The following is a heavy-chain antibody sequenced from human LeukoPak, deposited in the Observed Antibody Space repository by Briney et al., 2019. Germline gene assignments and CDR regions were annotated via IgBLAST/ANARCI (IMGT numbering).Heavy chain of an antibody. CDR2: IIPIFGTA. J-gene: IGHJ4*02. CDR3: ATTPGIAAAGIDY. V-gene: IGHV1-69*05. Sequence: SVKVSCKVSGYTHTELSMHWVRQAPGQGLEWMGGIIPIFGTANYAQKFQGRVTITTDESTSTAYMELSSLRSEDTAVYYCATTPGIAAAGIDYWGQGTLVTVSS. D-gene: IGHD6-13*01. CDR1: GYTHTELS.